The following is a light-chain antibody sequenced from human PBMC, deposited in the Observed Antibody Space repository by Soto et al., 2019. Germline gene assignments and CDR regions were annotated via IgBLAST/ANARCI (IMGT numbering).Light chain of an antibody. Sequence: EIVMTQSPATLSVSPGERATLSCRASQSVSSNLAWYQQKPGQAPRLLIYGASTRATGIPARFSGSGSGTEFTITISSLQSEDFAVYYCQQYNYWPPVTFGQGTKLEIK. CDR1: QSVSSN. CDR3: QQYNYWPPVT. CDR2: GAS. J-gene: IGKJ2*01. V-gene: IGKV3-15*01.